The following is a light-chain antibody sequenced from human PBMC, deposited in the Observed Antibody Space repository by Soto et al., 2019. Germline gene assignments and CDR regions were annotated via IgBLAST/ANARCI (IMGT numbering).Light chain of an antibody. V-gene: IGLV2-14*03. J-gene: IGLJ3*02. CDR1: SGDIGRYDY. Sequence: QTVLTQPASVSRSPGQSITISCTGTSGDIGRYDYVSWYQQHSGKAPKLMIFDVTNRPSGVSNRFSASKSGNTASLTISGLQAEDEADYYCTSYTISSTLVFGGGTKVTVL. CDR3: TSYTISSTLV. CDR2: DVT.